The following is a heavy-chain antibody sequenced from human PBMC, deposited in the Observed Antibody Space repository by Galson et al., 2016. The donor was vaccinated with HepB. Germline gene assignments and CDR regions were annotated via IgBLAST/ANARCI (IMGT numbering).Heavy chain of an antibody. V-gene: IGHV4-31*03. Sequence: TLSLTCSVSGGSISSGGFHWSWIRQHPGKGLEWIGYIYYSGNTYYKSSLRGRLTMSVDTSKNQFSLKLSSVTAADTAVYYCARGEFCRGGNRYSDAYFDYWGQGALVTVSS. D-gene: IGHD2-15*01. CDR1: GGSISSGGFH. CDR2: IYYSGNT. CDR3: ARGEFCRGGNRYSDAYFDY. J-gene: IGHJ4*02.